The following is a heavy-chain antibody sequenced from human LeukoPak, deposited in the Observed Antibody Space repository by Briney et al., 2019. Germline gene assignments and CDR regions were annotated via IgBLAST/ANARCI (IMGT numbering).Heavy chain of an antibody. CDR2: IYTSGST. CDR1: GGSISSYY. J-gene: IGHJ4*02. Sequence: PSETLSLTCTVSGGSISSYYWSWIRQPAGKGLEWIGRIYTSGSTNYNPSLKSRVTISQDTSKNQFSLKLSSVTAADTAVYYCAGHHPRNTVDFWGQGTLVTVSS. CDR3: AGHHPRNTVDF. V-gene: IGHV4-4*07. D-gene: IGHD2/OR15-2a*01.